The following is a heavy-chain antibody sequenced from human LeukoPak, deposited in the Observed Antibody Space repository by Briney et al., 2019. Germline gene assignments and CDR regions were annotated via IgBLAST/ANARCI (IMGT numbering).Heavy chain of an antibody. J-gene: IGHJ1*01. D-gene: IGHD6-13*01. Sequence: GGSLRLSCAASGFTFSSYSMNWVRQAPGKGLEWVSSISSSSSYIYYADSVKGRFTISRDNAKNSLYLQMNSLRAEDTAVYYCARDYYSSTSYFQHWGQGTLVTVSS. CDR1: GFTFSSYS. CDR2: ISSSSSYI. V-gene: IGHV3-21*01. CDR3: ARDYYSSTSYFQH.